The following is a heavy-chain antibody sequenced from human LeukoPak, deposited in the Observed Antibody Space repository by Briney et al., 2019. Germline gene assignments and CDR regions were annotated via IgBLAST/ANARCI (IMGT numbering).Heavy chain of an antibody. CDR2: ISSSSSYI. CDR3: ARDKWLEAFDI. V-gene: IGHV3-21*04. D-gene: IGHD3-22*01. J-gene: IGHJ3*02. Sequence: GGSLRLSCAASGFTFSSYSMNWVRQAPGKGLEWVSSISSSSSYIYYADSVKGRFTISRDNAKNSLYLQMYSLRAEDTAVYYCARDKWLEAFDIWGQGTMVTVSS. CDR1: GFTFSSYS.